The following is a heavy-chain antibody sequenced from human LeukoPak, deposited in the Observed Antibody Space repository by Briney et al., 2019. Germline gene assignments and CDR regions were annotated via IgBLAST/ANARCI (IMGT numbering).Heavy chain of an antibody. CDR1: GFSFRSYE. D-gene: IGHD3-3*01. J-gene: IGHJ1*01. V-gene: IGHV3-48*03. CDR2: ISTSGSTI. Sequence: GGSLRLSCAASGFSFRSYEMNWVRQAPGKGLEWVSYISTSGSTIYYADSVRGRFTISRDNAKNSLYLQMNSLRVGDTAVYYCASTIFGLIALWGQGTLVTVSS. CDR3: ASTIFGLIAL.